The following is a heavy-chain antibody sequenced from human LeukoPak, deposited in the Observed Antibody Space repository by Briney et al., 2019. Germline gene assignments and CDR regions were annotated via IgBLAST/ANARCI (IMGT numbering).Heavy chain of an antibody. CDR3: ARHSRYDFWSGYYDPFAFVGYYMDV. CDR2: IYPGDSDT. J-gene: IGHJ6*03. D-gene: IGHD3-3*01. V-gene: IGHV5-51*01. Sequence: GESLKISCKGSGYSFTSYWISWVRQMPGKGLEWMGIIYPGDSDTRDSPSFQGQVTISADKSISTAYLQWSSLKASDTAMYYCARHSRYDFWSGYYDPFAFVGYYMDVWGKGTTVTVSS. CDR1: GYSFTSYW.